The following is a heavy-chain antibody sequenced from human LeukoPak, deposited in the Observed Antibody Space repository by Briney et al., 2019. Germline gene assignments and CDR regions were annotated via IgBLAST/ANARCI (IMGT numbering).Heavy chain of an antibody. D-gene: IGHD1-26*01. CDR2: VDPEDGET. Sequence: ASVKVSCKVSGYTFTDYYMHWVQQAPGKGLEWMGLVDPEDGETIYAEKFQGRVTITADTSTYTAYMELSSLRAEDTAVYYCATEGARGPRFDPWGQGTLVTVSS. CDR1: GYTFTDYY. V-gene: IGHV1-69-2*01. J-gene: IGHJ5*02. CDR3: ATEGARGPRFDP.